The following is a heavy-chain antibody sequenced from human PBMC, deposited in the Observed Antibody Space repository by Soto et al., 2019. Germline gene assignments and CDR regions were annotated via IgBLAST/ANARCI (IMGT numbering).Heavy chain of an antibody. J-gene: IGHJ6*02. CDR1: GFTFSSYW. V-gene: IGHV3-7*05. CDR3: ARVKWLDYGYYYYYYGMDV. Sequence: EVQLVESGGGLVQPGGSLRLSCAASGFTFSSYWMSWVRQAPGKGLEWVPNIKQDGSEKYYVDSVKGRFTISRDNAKNSLYLQMNSLRAEDTAVYYCARVKWLDYGYYYYYYGMDVWGQGTTVTVSS. D-gene: IGHD6-19*01. CDR2: IKQDGSEK.